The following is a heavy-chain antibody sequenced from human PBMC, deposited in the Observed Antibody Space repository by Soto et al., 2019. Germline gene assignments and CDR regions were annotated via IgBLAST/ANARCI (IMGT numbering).Heavy chain of an antibody. D-gene: IGHD6-19*01. J-gene: IGHJ4*02. CDR1: GFSLSTSGVG. CDR2: IYWDDDK. V-gene: IGHV2-5*02. Sequence: SGPTLVNPTQTLTLTCTFSGFSLSTSGVGVGWIRQPPGKALEWLALIYWDDDKRYSPSLKSRLTITQDTSKNQVVLTMTNMDPVDTATYYCARRRWGIAVAGTGFDYWGQGTLVTVSS. CDR3: ARRRWGIAVAGTGFDY.